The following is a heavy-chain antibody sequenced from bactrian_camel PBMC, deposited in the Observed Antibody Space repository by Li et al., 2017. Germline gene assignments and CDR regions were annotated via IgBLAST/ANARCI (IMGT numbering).Heavy chain of an antibody. CDR1: VASSRYC. Sequence: HVQLVESGGVSVQAGGSLRVSCTASVASSRYCMAWFRQAPGKEREGVATISSGGSLSYADSVEGRFTVSRDNSKNILYLQLNSLTTADTAMYYCSKGTDYGQRGQGTQVTVS. CDR2: ISSGGSL. V-gene: IGHV3S55*01. J-gene: IGHJ4*01. D-gene: IGHD3*01.